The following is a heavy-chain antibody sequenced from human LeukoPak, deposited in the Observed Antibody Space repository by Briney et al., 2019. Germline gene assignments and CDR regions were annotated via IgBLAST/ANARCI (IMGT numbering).Heavy chain of an antibody. CDR1: GGSIHSY. D-gene: IGHD3-10*01. Sequence: SETLSRACTVSGGSIHSYWSWIRQPAGKRLEWIGRISGSGTITYNPALQSRLTISIDTSKNQFSLKLMSVTAADTAVYYCARDSGTTGEVKFDPWGQGTLVTVSS. CDR3: ARDSGTTGEVKFDP. CDR2: ISGSGTI. V-gene: IGHV4-4*07. J-gene: IGHJ5*02.